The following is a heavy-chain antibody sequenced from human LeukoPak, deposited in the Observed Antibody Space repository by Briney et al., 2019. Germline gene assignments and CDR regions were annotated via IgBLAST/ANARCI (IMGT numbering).Heavy chain of an antibody. CDR3: TTANYYDSSGYYGDFDY. J-gene: IGHJ4*02. V-gene: IGHV3-15*01. D-gene: IGHD3-22*01. CDR2: IKSKTDGGTT. CDR1: GFTFSNAW. Sequence: RGSLRLSCAASGFTFSNAWMSWVRQAPGKGLEWVGRIKSKTDGGTTDYAAPVKGRFTISRDDSKNTLYLQMNSLKTEDTAVYYCTTANYYDSSGYYGDFDYWGQGTLVTVSS.